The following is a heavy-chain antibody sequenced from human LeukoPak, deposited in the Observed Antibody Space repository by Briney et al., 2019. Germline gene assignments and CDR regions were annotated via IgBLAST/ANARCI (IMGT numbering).Heavy chain of an antibody. CDR3: ARGVVGATSPAFDI. D-gene: IGHD1-26*01. V-gene: IGHV1-18*01. CDR1: GYTFTSYG. J-gene: IGHJ3*02. Sequence: ASVKVSCKASGYTFTSYGISWVGQPPGQGLEGMGWISAYNGNTNYAQKLQGRVTMPTDTSTSTAYMELRSLRSDDTAVYYCARGVVGATSPAFDIWGQGTMVTVSS. CDR2: ISAYNGNT.